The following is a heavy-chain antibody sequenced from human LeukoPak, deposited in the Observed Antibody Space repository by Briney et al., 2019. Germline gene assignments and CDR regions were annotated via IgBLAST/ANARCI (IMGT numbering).Heavy chain of an antibody. D-gene: IGHD6-6*01. CDR1: GGSISSSSYY. CDR2: IYYSGST. J-gene: IGHJ4*02. V-gene: IGHV4-39*07. CDR3: ARDSSSSDAGRGFDY. Sequence: SETLSLTCTVSGGSISSSSYYWGWIRQPPGKGLEWIGSIYYSGSTYYNPSLKSRVTISVDTSKDQFSLKLSSVTAADTAVYYCARDSSSSDAGRGFDYWGQGTLVTVSS.